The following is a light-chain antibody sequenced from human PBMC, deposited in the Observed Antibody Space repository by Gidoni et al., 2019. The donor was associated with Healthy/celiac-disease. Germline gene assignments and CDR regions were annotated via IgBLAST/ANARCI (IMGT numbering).Light chain of an antibody. J-gene: IGKJ4*01. V-gene: IGKV3-15*01. CDR2: GAS. CDR3: QQYKNWPPLT. Sequence: EIVMTQSPATLAVSPGESATLSCRASQSVSSNLAWYQQKPGQAPRLLIYGASTRATGIPARVSGSGSGTEFTLTISSLQSEDFAVDYCQQYKNWPPLTFGGGTKVEIK. CDR1: QSVSSN.